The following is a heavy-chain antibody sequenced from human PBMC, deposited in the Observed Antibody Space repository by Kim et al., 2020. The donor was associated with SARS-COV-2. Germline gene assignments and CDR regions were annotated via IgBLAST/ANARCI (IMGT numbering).Heavy chain of an antibody. Sequence: KSRVTISVDTSKTQFSLKLGSVTAADTAVYYCARDTGIAVTGRESDFDYWGQGTLVTVSS. D-gene: IGHD6-19*01. V-gene: IGHV4-30-2*04. J-gene: IGHJ4*02. CDR3: ARDTGIAVTGRESDFDY.